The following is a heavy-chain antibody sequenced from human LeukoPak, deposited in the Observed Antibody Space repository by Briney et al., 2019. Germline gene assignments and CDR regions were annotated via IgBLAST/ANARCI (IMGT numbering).Heavy chain of an antibody. CDR2: ISGSGGST. J-gene: IGHJ4*02. D-gene: IGHD6-13*01. CDR3: AKCDSSSWYGLIDY. Sequence: PGGSLRLSCAASGFTFSSYAMSWVRQAPGKGLEWVSAISGSGGSTYYADSVKGRFTISRDNSKNTLYLQMNSLRAEDTAVYYCAKCDSSSWYGLIDYWGQGTLVTVSS. CDR1: GFTFSSYA. V-gene: IGHV3-23*01.